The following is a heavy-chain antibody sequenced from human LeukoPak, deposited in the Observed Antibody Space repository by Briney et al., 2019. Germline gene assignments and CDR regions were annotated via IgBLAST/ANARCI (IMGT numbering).Heavy chain of an antibody. Sequence: PSETLSLTCAVYGGSFSGYYWSWIRQPPGKGLEWIGEINHSGSTNYNPSLKSRVTISVDTSKNQFSLKLSSVTAADTAVYYCAVTTEYYYMDVWGKGTTVTVSS. CDR3: AVTTEYYYMDV. D-gene: IGHD1-26*01. V-gene: IGHV4-34*01. J-gene: IGHJ6*03. CDR2: INHSGST. CDR1: GGSFSGYY.